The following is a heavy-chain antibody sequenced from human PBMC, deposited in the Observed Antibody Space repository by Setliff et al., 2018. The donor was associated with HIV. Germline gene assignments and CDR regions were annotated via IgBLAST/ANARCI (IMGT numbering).Heavy chain of an antibody. J-gene: IGHJ2*01. Sequence: SETLSLTCTVSGGSITSHYWTWIRQPPGKGLEWIGYIDDSGSTNYNPSLKSRVTILVDTSKKQFSLKLTSVTAADTAVYYCARGVGEYYNFWSGYPAWYFDLWGRGTLVTVSS. D-gene: IGHD3-3*01. V-gene: IGHV4-59*11. CDR3: ARGVGEYYNFWSGYPAWYFDL. CDR1: GGSITSHY. CDR2: IDDSGST.